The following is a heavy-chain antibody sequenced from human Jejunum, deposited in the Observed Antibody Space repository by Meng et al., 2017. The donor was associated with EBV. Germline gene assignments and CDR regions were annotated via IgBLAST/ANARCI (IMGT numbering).Heavy chain of an antibody. CDR2: IYHTGST. J-gene: IGHJ5*02. CDR1: GGSINSNDW. D-gene: IGHD2-2*01. CDR3: ARVLDCSTTSCYFGIDP. Sequence: QVQLPDAGPGLVKPSGTLSLTCAVPGGSINSNDWWSWVRQSPVKGLEWIGDIYHTGSTNYNPSLKSRVTISVDKSKNHFSLKLNSVTAADTAIYYCARVLDCSTTSCYFGIDPWGPGTLVTVSS. V-gene: IGHV4-4*02.